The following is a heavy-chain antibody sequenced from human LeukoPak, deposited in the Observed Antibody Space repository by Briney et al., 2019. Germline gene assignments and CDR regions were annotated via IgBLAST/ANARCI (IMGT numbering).Heavy chain of an antibody. D-gene: IGHD3-22*01. CDR1: GFTFSSYA. V-gene: IGHV3-23*01. CDR3: AKDTGYYDSSGYNFDY. J-gene: IGHJ4*02. CDR2: ISGSGSST. Sequence: GGSLRLSCAASGFTFSSYAMSWVRQAPGKGLEWVSAISGSGSSTYYADSVKGRFTISGDNSKNTLYLQMNSLRAEDTAVYYCAKDTGYYDSSGYNFDYWGQGTLVTVSS.